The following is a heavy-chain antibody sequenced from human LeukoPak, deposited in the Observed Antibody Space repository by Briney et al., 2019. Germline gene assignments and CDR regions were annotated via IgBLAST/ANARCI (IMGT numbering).Heavy chain of an antibody. D-gene: IGHD1-26*01. Sequence: ASVKVSCKAAGYTFTSYYMHWVRQAPGQGLEWMGIINPSGGSTSYAQKVQGRVTITRDTSTSTVYMELSSLRPEDTAVYYCARLHHREPQPGFDYWGQGTLVTVSS. CDR1: GYTFTSYY. J-gene: IGHJ4*02. V-gene: IGHV1-46*01. CDR2: INPSGGST. CDR3: ARLHHREPQPGFDY.